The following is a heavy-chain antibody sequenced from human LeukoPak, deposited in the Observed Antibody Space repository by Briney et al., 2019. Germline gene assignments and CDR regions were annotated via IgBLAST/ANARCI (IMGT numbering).Heavy chain of an antibody. CDR3: AGQLHDAFDI. Sequence: SETLSLTCTVSSGSISSSRCCWGWIRQPPGKGLEWIGSIYYSGSTYYNPSLKSRVTISVDTSKNQFSLKLSSVTAADTAVYYCAGQLHDAFDIWGQGTMVTVSS. J-gene: IGHJ3*02. CDR2: IYYSGST. V-gene: IGHV4-39*01. CDR1: SGSISSSRCC.